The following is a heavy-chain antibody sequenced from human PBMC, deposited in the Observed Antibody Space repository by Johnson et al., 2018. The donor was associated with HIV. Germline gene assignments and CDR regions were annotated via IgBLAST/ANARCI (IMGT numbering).Heavy chain of an antibody. Sequence: VQLVESGGGLVQPGGSLRLSCAASGFTFSTYAMSWLRQAPGKGLEWVSGINWNGGSTGYADSVKGRFTISRDNAKNSLYLQMNSLRAEDTAVYYCARRTVTALFDIWGHGTLVTVSS. CDR3: ARRTVTALFDI. J-gene: IGHJ3*02. CDR2: INWNGGST. CDR1: GFTFSTYA. D-gene: IGHD4-17*01. V-gene: IGHV3-20*04.